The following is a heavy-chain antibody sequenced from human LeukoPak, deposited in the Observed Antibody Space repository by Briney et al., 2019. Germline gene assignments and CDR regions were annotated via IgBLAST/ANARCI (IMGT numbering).Heavy chain of an antibody. CDR1: GGSFSGYY. CDR2: INHSGST. V-gene: IGHV4-34*01. J-gene: IGHJ4*02. D-gene: IGHD1-1*01. Sequence: SETLSLTCAVYGGSFSGYYWSWIRQPPGKGLEWIGEINHSGSTNYNPSLKSRVTISVDTSKNQFSLKLSSVTAADTAVYYCARRGVGNWKVPHGPPRGLDYWGQGTLVTVSS. CDR3: ARRGVGNWKVPHGPPRGLDY.